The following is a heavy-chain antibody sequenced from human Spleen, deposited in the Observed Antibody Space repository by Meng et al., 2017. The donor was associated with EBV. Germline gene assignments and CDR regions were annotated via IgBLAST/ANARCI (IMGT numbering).Heavy chain of an antibody. Sequence: QLREWCPGMVNPSETLPLTCPVSGDSTSSFYYWGWIRQPPGRGLEWIGSVHYTGSTYYSPSLKSRVTVSVDTSKNQFSLRLTSVTAADTAVYYCARPFPSWQSPRLDPFGAWGQGTLVTVSS. D-gene: IGHD6-19*01. J-gene: IGHJ5*02. CDR1: GDSTSSFYY. CDR2: VHYTGST. V-gene: IGHV4-39*01. CDR3: ARPFPSWQSPRLDPFGA.